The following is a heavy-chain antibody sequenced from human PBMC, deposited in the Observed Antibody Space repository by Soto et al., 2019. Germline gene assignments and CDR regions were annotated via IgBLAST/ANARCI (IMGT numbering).Heavy chain of an antibody. D-gene: IGHD1-20*01. CDR1: GYTFTSYY. V-gene: IGHV1-46*03. CDR3: ARAARGASLYNWNPRI. CDR2: INPSGGST. J-gene: IGHJ3*02. Sequence: ASVKVSCKASGYTFTSYYMRWVRQAPGQGLEWMGIINPSGGSTSYAQKFQGRVTMTRDTSTSTVYMELSSLRSEDTAVYYCARAARGASLYNWNPRIWGQGTMVTVSS.